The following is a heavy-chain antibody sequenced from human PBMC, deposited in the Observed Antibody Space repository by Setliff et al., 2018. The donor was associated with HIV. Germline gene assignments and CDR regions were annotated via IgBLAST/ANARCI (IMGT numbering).Heavy chain of an antibody. CDR1: GYTFSNYD. D-gene: IGHD3-22*01. Sequence: ASVKVSCKPSGYTFSNYDINWVRQAAGQGIEWMGWMNPDSRNTGYAQRFEGRVTLTWDTSISTAYLELNHLKSDDTAVYYCARARTDYYDRRRRSHYYIDVWARGATVTVSS. CDR3: ARARTDYYDRRRRSHYYIDV. V-gene: IGHV1-8*02. J-gene: IGHJ6*03. CDR2: MNPDSRNT.